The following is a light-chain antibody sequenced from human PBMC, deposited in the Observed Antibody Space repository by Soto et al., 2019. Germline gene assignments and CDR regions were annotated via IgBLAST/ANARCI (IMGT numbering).Light chain of an antibody. CDR3: MQATQWPYP. CDR1: QSLVYSDGNTY. CDR2: KVS. V-gene: IGKV2-30*01. Sequence: DVVMTQSPLSLPVTLGQPASISCRSSQSLVYSDGNTYLNWFQQRPGQSPRRLICKVSNRDSGVPDRFSGSGSGTDFTLKISRVEAEDVGVYYCMQATQWPYPFGQGTKLEIK. J-gene: IGKJ2*01.